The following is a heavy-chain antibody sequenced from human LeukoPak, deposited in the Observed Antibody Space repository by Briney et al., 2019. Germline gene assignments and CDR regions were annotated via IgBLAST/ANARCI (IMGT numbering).Heavy chain of an antibody. CDR1: GGTFSSYA. J-gene: IGHJ3*02. V-gene: IGHV1-69*13. D-gene: IGHD3-22*01. Sequence: SVNVSCKASGGTFSSYAISWVRQAPGQGLEWMGGIIPIFGTANYAQKFQGRVTITADESTSTAYMELSSLRSEDTAVYYCARALTDYYDSSGYYAGGAFDIWGQGTMVTVSS. CDR2: IIPIFGTA. CDR3: ARALTDYYDSSGYYAGGAFDI.